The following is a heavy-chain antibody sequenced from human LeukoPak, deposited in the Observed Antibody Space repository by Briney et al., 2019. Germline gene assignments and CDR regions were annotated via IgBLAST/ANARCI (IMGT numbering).Heavy chain of an antibody. Sequence: GGSLRLSCAASGFTFSSYGMHWVRQAPGKGLEWVAVIWYDGSNKYYADSVKCRFTISRDNSKNTLYLQMNSLRAEDTAVYYCARVYCSSTSCFFGIFHYWGQGALVTVSS. D-gene: IGHD2-2*01. V-gene: IGHV3-33*01. CDR1: GFTFSSYG. J-gene: IGHJ4*02. CDR2: IWYDGSNK. CDR3: ARVYCSSTSCFFGIFHY.